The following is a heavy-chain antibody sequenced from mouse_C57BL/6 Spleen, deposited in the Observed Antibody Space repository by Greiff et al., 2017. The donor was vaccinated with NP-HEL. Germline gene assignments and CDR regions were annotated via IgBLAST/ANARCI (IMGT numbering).Heavy chain of an antibody. J-gene: IGHJ2*01. D-gene: IGHD3-1*01. V-gene: IGHV1-69*01. Sequence: QVQLQQPGAELVMPGASVKLSCKASGYTFTSYWMHWVKQRPGQGLEWIGEIDPSDSYTNYNQKFKGKSTFTVDKSASTAYMQLSSLTSEDSAVYYCARRGGYLFDYWGQGTTLTVSS. CDR3: ARRGGYLFDY. CDR2: IDPSDSYT. CDR1: GYTFTSYW.